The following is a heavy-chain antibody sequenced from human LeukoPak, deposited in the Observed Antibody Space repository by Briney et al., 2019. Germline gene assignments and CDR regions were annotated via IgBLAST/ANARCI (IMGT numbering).Heavy chain of an antibody. V-gene: IGHV3-30*18. J-gene: IGHJ4*02. CDR2: VSYDETNK. CDR1: GFTFSSYA. CDR3: AKGSGGAIVHDYFDS. Sequence: PGGSLRLSCAASGFTFSSYAMHWVRQAPGKGLAWVAVVSYDETNKDYTDSVKGRFTISRDNSKNTVYLQMNGLRAEDTAVYYCAKGSGGAIVHDYFDSWGQGTLVTVSS. D-gene: IGHD3-16*02.